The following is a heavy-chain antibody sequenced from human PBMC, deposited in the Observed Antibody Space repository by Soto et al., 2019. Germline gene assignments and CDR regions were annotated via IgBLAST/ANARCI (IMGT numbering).Heavy chain of an antibody. J-gene: IGHJ6*02. CDR2: ISGYNGNT. CDR3: AREGQAPYYSYGMDV. Sequence: QVQVVQSGDEVKKPGASVKVSCKASGYTFTNYGFSWVRQAPGQGLEWMGWISGYNGNTKYAEKFQGRVTMTTDTSTSTAHRERRSLRCDDTAVDYCAREGQAPYYSYGMDVWGQGTAVTVSS. V-gene: IGHV1-18*01. CDR1: GYTFTNYG.